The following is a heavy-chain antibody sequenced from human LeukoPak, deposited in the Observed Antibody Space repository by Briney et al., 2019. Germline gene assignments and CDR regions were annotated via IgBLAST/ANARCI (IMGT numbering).Heavy chain of an antibody. Sequence: GGSLRLSCAASGFTFSDYYMSWIRQAPGKGLEWVSAISGSGNTTYFGDSVTGRFTISRDNPKNTVYLQMNSLSAEDTAVYYCAKGPAPYCSGGSCYSPHWYFDLWGRGTLVTVSS. CDR1: GFTFSDYY. CDR3: AKGPAPYCSGGSCYSPHWYFDL. J-gene: IGHJ2*01. CDR2: ISGSGNTT. V-gene: IGHV3-23*01. D-gene: IGHD2-15*01.